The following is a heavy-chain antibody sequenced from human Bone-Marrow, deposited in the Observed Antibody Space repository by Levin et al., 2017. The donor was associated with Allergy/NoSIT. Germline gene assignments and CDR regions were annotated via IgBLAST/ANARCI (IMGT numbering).Heavy chain of an antibody. D-gene: IGHD4-17*01. Sequence: GGSLRLSCAASGFTFSSYAMSWVRQAPGKGLEWVSAISGSGGSTYYADSVKGRFTISRDNSKNTLYLQMNSLRAEDTAVYYCAKNTVTTLSCRLSPSQFKDNWFDPWGQGTLVTVSS. J-gene: IGHJ5*02. V-gene: IGHV3-23*01. CDR3: AKNTVTTLSCRLSPSQFKDNWFDP. CDR2: ISGSGGST. CDR1: GFTFSSYA.